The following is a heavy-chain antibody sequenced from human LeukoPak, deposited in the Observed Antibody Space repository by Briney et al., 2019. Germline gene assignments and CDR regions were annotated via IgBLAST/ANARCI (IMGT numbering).Heavy chain of an antibody. J-gene: IGHJ5*02. Sequence: ASVKVSCKVSGYTLTESCIHWVRQAPGKGLEWMGGFDPEDGETIYAQKFQGRVTMTEDTSTDTVYMELSSLRSDDTAVYYCAARPIQLWPQSWFDPWGQGTLVTVSS. CDR2: FDPEDGET. CDR1: GYTLTESC. V-gene: IGHV1-24*01. D-gene: IGHD5-18*01. CDR3: AARPIQLWPQSWFDP.